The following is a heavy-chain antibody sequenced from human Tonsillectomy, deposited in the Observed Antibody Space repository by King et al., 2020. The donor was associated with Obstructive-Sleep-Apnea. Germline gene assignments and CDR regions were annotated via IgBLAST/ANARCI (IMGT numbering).Heavy chain of an antibody. CDR2: LYVGGST. J-gene: IGHJ6*02. V-gene: IGHV3-66*01. D-gene: IGHD6-19*01. CDR3: ARDFNSGWGNYGMDV. CDR1: GFSVSSHY. Sequence: VQLVESGGGLVQPGGSLRLTCAASGFSVSSHYLSWVRQVPGKGLEWVSLLYVGGSTYYTDSVKGRFTISRDNSKNTLFLQMNSLRVDDTAVYYCARDFNSGWGNYGMDVWDQGTTVTVSS.